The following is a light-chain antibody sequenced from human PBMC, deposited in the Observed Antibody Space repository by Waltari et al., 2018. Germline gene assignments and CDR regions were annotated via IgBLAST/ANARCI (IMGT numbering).Light chain of an antibody. V-gene: IGKV3-20*01. Sequence: EIVLTQSPGSLSSSPGESVTLSCRASQSASRALACYQQKPGQAPRLLIFGASNRATGIPDRFSGSGSETDFSLTISRLEPEDFAVYYCQHYVRLPATFGRGTKVEIK. J-gene: IGKJ1*01. CDR2: GAS. CDR3: QHYVRLPAT. CDR1: QSASRA.